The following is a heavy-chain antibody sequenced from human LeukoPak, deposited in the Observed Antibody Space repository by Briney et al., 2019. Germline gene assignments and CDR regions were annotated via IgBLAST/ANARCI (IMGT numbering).Heavy chain of an antibody. Sequence: PGGSLRLSCAASGFTFSSYEMNWVRQAPGKGLEWVSYISSSGTTIYYADSVKGRFTISRDNAKNSLYLQMNSLRAENTAVYYCARSTTINSVDYWGQGTLVTVSS. CDR1: GFTFSSYE. V-gene: IGHV3-48*03. CDR2: ISSSGTTI. J-gene: IGHJ4*02. CDR3: ARSTTINSVDY. D-gene: IGHD1-26*01.